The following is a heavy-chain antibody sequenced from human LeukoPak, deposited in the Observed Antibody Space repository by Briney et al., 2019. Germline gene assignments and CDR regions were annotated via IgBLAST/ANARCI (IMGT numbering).Heavy chain of an antibody. CDR1: GGTFSSYA. V-gene: IGHV1-69*13. D-gene: IGHD3-10*01. CDR3: ARPAHYYGSGSYYSY. Sequence: GASVKVSCKASGGTFSSYAISWVRQAPGQGLEWMGGIIPIFDTANYAQKFQGRVTITADESTSTAYMELSSLRSEDTAVYYCARPAHYYGSGSYYSYWGQGTLVTVSS. CDR2: IIPIFDTA. J-gene: IGHJ4*02.